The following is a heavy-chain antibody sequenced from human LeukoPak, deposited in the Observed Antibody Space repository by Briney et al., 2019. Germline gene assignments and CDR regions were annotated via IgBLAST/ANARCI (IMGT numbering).Heavy chain of an antibody. D-gene: IGHD5-18*01. CDR2: IYYSGST. CDR1: GGSISSYY. V-gene: IGHV4-59*01. CDR3: ARDNSYGNPVGMDV. Sequence: SETLSLTCTVSGGSISSYYWSWIRQPPGKGLEWIGYIYYSGSTNYNPSLKSRVTISVDTSKNQFSLKLSSVTAADTAVYYCARDNSYGNPVGMDVWGQGTTVTVSS. J-gene: IGHJ6*02.